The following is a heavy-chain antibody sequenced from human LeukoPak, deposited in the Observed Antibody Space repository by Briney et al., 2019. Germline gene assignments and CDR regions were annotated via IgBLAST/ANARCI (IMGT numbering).Heavy chain of an antibody. V-gene: IGHV3-9*01. J-gene: IGHJ4*02. Sequence: GGSLRLSCAASGFTFDDYAMHWVRQAPGKGLEWVSGISWNSGSIGYADSVKGRFTISRDNAKNSLYLQMNSLRAEDTALYYCAKDIDSRFGELSAFDYWGQGTLVTVSS. CDR2: ISWNSGSI. CDR1: GFTFDDYA. D-gene: IGHD3-10*01. CDR3: AKDIDSRFGELSAFDY.